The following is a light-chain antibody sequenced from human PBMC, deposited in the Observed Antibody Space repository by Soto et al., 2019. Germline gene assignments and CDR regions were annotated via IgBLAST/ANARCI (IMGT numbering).Light chain of an antibody. CDR1: QSVDHW. CDR2: RTS. J-gene: IGKJ1*01. CDR3: QQYSHYSRT. V-gene: IGKV1-5*03. Sequence: DIQLTQSPSTLSASIGDRVTITCRASQSVDHWLAWYQQKPGEAPKLLISRTSTLQSGVPSRFSGSGSGTEFTLTIIGLQPDDFATYYCQQYSHYSRTFGQGTKVEI.